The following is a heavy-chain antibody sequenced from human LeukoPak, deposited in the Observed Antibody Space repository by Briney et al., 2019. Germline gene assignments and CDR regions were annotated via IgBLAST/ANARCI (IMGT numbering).Heavy chain of an antibody. V-gene: IGHV3-21*01. CDR1: GFTFSSYS. Sequence: GGSLRLSCAASGFTFSSYSMNWVRQAPGKGLEWVSSISSSSSYIYYADSVEGRFTISRDNAKNSLYLQMNSLRAEDTAVYYCARALPRGYSGYDFGSFDYWGQGTLVTVSS. J-gene: IGHJ4*02. D-gene: IGHD5-12*01. CDR2: ISSSSSYI. CDR3: ARALPRGYSGYDFGSFDY.